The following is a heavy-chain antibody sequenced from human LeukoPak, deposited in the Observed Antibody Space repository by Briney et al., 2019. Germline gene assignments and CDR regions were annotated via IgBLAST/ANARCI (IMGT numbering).Heavy chain of an antibody. CDR2: IYYSGST. CDR3: ARDYDILTGTEGNAFDI. V-gene: IGHV4-59*01. D-gene: IGHD3-9*01. J-gene: IGHJ3*02. Sequence: SETLSLTCTVSGGSISSYYWSWIRQPPGKGLEWIGYIYYSGSTNYNPSLKSRVTISVDTSKNQFSLKLSSVTAADTAVYYCARDYDILTGTEGNAFDIWGQGTMVTVSS. CDR1: GGSISSYY.